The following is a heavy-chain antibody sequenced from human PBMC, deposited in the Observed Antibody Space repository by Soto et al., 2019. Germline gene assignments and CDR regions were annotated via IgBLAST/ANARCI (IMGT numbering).Heavy chain of an antibody. V-gene: IGHV4-59*08. J-gene: IGHJ4*02. CDR3: ARLTEHYDYIWGSYRYQGAFDY. D-gene: IGHD3-16*02. CDR2: IYYSGST. Sequence: SETLSLTCTVSGGSISSYYWSWIRQPPGKGLEWIGYIYYSGSTNYNPSLKSRVTISVDTSKNQFSLKLSSVTATDTAVYYCARLTEHYDYIWGSYRYQGAFDYWGQGTLVTVSS. CDR1: GGSISSYY.